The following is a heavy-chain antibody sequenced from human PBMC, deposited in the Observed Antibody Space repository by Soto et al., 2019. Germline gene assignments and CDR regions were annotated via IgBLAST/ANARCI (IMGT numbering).Heavy chain of an antibody. CDR2: ISGSGGNT. Sequence: EVQLLESGGGLVQPGGSLRLSCAASGFTFSSYAMSWVRQAPGKGLEWVSTISGSGGNTYYADSVKGRFTISRDNSKNRLYVQVNSLRAEDTAVYFCAKGRSWYGWDPFDFWGQGTMVTVSS. CDR3: AKGRSWYGWDPFDF. D-gene: IGHD6-13*01. V-gene: IGHV3-23*01. CDR1: GFTFSSYA. J-gene: IGHJ3*01.